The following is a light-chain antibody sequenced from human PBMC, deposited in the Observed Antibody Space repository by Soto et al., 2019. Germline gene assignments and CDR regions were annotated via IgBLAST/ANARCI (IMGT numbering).Light chain of an antibody. CDR3: QHRSNWPWT. CDR1: QSVSSN. Sequence: EIVLTPSPVTVSLSPGERATLSCRASQSVSSNLDWYQQRPGQAPRLLIFDASRRATGIPARFSGSGFGTDFTLAISSLEPEDFAVYCCQHRSNWPWTFGQGTKVEIK. CDR2: DAS. V-gene: IGKV3-11*01. J-gene: IGKJ1*01.